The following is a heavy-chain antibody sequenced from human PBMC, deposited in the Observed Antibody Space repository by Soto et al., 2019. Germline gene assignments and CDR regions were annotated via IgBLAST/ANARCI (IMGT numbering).Heavy chain of an antibody. D-gene: IGHD3-10*01. CDR3: ARAGMRGYYYYYMDV. Sequence: PSEILSLTCAVYGGSFSGYYWSWIRQPPGKGLEWIGEINHSGSTNYNPSLKSRVTISVDTSKNQFSLKLSSVTAADTAVYYCARAGMRGYYYYYMDVWGKGTTVTVSS. V-gene: IGHV4-34*01. J-gene: IGHJ6*03. CDR2: INHSGST. CDR1: GGSFSGYY.